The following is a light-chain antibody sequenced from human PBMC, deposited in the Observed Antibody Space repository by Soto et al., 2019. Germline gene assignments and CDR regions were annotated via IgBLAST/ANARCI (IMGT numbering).Light chain of an antibody. CDR2: RNN. CDR1: SSNIGSNY. Sequence: QSVLTQPPSASGTPGQRVTIFCSGSSSNIGSNYVYWYQQLPGTAPKLLIYRNNQRPSGVPDRFSGSKSGTSVSLAISGLRSEDEADYYCAAWDDSLSGQVFGGGTQLTVL. CDR3: AAWDDSLSGQV. J-gene: IGLJ7*01. V-gene: IGLV1-47*01.